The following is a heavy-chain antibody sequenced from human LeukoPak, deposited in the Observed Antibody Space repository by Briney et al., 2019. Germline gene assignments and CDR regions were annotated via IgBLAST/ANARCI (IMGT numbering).Heavy chain of an antibody. CDR2: IYYSGST. V-gene: IGHV4-39*07. D-gene: IGHD3/OR15-3a*01. CDR1: GGSISSSSYY. Sequence: SETLSLTCTVSGGSISSSSYYWGWIRQPPGKGLEWIGSIYYSGSTYYNPSLKSRVTISVDTSKNQFSLKLSSVTAADTAVYYCARGSPGLGDPYWGQGTLVSVSS. CDR3: ARGSPGLGDPY. J-gene: IGHJ4*02.